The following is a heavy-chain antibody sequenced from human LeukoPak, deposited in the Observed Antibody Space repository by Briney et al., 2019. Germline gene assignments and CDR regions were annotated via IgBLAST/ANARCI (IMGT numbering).Heavy chain of an antibody. Sequence: PGGSLRLSCAASGFTFSNYAIHWVRQAPGKGLEWVALFSYDGTNKYCADSVKGRFTISRDNSKNTLYLQMDSLRAEDTAVYYCARGTEDTYYDFWSANNPPYWGQGTLVTVSS. CDR1: GFTFSNYA. V-gene: IGHV3-30-3*01. CDR3: ARGTEDTYYDFWSANNPPY. CDR2: FSYDGTNK. J-gene: IGHJ4*02. D-gene: IGHD3-3*01.